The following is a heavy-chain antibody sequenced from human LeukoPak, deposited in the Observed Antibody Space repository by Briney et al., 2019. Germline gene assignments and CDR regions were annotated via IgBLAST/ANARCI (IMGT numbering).Heavy chain of an antibody. J-gene: IGHJ6*03. Sequence: PSETLSLTCAVYGGSFSGYYWSWIRQPPGKGLEWIGTVYYSGYAYYNPSLESRVTISVDTSKNQFSLKLSSVTAADTAVYYCARGIAVAGYGKPTYYYMDVWGKGTTVTISS. CDR2: VYYSGYA. V-gene: IGHV4-34*01. CDR1: GGSFSGYY. CDR3: ARGIAVAGYGKPTYYYMDV. D-gene: IGHD6-19*01.